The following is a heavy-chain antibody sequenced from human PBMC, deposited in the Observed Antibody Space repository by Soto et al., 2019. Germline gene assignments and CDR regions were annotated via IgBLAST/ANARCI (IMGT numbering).Heavy chain of an antibody. Sequence: PSETLSLTCTVSGGSISSGGYYWSWIRQHPGKGLEWIGYIYYSGSTYYNPSLKSRVTLSVDTSKNQFSLRLSSVTAADTAVYYCARGRASSSSLYYFDYWGQGTLVTVSS. J-gene: IGHJ4*02. CDR3: ARGRASSSSLYYFDY. CDR1: GGSISSGGYY. D-gene: IGHD6-6*01. CDR2: IYYSGST. V-gene: IGHV4-31*03.